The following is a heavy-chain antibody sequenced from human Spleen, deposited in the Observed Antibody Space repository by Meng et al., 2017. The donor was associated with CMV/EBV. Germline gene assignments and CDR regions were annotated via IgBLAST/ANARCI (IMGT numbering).Heavy chain of an antibody. CDR1: GFTFSDYY. CDR2: INHSGST. Sequence: GSLRLSCAASGFTFSDYYMSWIRQAPGKGLEWIGEINHSGSTNYNPSLKSRVTISVDTSKNQFSLKLSSVTAADTAVYYCARRPVPYYDFWSGPNWFDPWGQGTLVTVSS. V-gene: IGHV4-34*01. J-gene: IGHJ5*02. CDR3: ARRPVPYYDFWSGPNWFDP. D-gene: IGHD3-3*01.